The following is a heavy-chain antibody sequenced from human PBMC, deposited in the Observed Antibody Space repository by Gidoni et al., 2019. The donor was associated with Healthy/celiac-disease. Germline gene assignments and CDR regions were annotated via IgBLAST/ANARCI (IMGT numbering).Heavy chain of an antibody. CDR2: SKPNSGGT. V-gene: IGHV1-2*04. J-gene: IGHJ3*02. D-gene: IGHD3-22*01. Sequence: QVQLVQSGAEVKKPGASVKVSCKASGYTFTGYHRHWVRQAPGQGLEWMGWSKPNSGGTNYAQKFQGWVTMTRDTSISTAYMELSRLRSDDTAVYYCARVGNYYDSSGYYDAFDIWGQGTMVTVSS. CDR1: GYTFTGYH. CDR3: ARVGNYYDSSGYYDAFDI.